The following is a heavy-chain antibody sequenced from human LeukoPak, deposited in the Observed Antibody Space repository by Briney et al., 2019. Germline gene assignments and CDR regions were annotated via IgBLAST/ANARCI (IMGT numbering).Heavy chain of an antibody. J-gene: IGHJ4*02. V-gene: IGHV3-48*01. Sequence: GGSLRLSCAASGFRFSSYWMSWVRQAPGKGLEWVSYISSSSSTIYYADSVKGRFTISRDNAKNSLYLQMNSLRAEDTAVYYCARERHRRLQSRGFDYWGQGTLVTVSS. D-gene: IGHD5-24*01. CDR1: GFRFSSYW. CDR2: ISSSSSTI. CDR3: ARERHRRLQSRGFDY.